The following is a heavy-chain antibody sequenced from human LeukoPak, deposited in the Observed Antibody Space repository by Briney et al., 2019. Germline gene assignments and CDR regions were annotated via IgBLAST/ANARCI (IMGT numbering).Heavy chain of an antibody. Sequence: TSETLSLTCTVSGGSLSSFHWSWIGHRGEKGLEWCGRIYTSGSTNYHPSLKSRVTMSVDTSKNQFSLKLSSVTAADTAVYYCASLGDWLSLEYWGQGTLVTVSS. D-gene: IGHD3/OR15-3a*01. J-gene: IGHJ4*02. CDR3: ASLGDWLSLEY. CDR2: IYTSGST. V-gene: IGHV4-4*07. CDR1: GGSLSSFH.